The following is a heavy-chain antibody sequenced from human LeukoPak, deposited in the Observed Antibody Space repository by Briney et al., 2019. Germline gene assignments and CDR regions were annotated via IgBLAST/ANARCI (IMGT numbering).Heavy chain of an antibody. Sequence: PSETLSLTCTVSGGSITGYYWSWIRQPPGKGLEWIAYISYTGYINYNPSLKSRVTISLDTSKNQFSLKLNSVTAADTAVYFCARAGSSSWYTLAADSWGQGTPVTVSS. D-gene: IGHD2-15*01. CDR1: GGSITGYY. V-gene: IGHV4-59*01. J-gene: IGHJ5*01. CDR2: ISYTGYI. CDR3: ARAGSSSWYTLAADS.